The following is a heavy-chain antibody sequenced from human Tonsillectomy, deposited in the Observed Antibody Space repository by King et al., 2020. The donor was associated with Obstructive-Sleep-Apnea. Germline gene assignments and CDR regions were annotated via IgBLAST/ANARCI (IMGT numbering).Heavy chain of an antibody. J-gene: IGHJ4*02. V-gene: IGHV4-30-2*01. CDR3: ACLPRSGNYESSGFDS. D-gene: IGHD3-22*01. CDR2: MHHSGSP. CDR1: GGSISSGACS. Sequence: LQLQESGSGLVKPSQTLSLTCAVSGGSISSGACSWTWIRQPPGKGLEWIGYMHHSGSPYFNPSLKSRGTISVDRSKNQFSLKLRSVTAADTAVYYCACLPRSGNYESSGFDSWGQGTLVTVSS.